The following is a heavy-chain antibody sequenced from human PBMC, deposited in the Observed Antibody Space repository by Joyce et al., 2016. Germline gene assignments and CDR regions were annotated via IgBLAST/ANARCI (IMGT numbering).Heavy chain of an antibody. CDR1: GLSFRRYW. CDR2: INQDGSEK. CDR3: ARERYYGSGSRLHFYYYMGV. D-gene: IGHD3-10*01. V-gene: IGHV3-7*04. J-gene: IGHJ6*03. Sequence: EVQLVESGGGLVPPGGSLSLSCADSGLSFRRYWMTWFRQAPGKGLEWGANINQDGSEKYYVDSVKGRFSISRDNAKNSLDLQMNNLRVEDTAIYYCARERYYGSGSRLHFYYYMGVWGKGTTVSVSS.